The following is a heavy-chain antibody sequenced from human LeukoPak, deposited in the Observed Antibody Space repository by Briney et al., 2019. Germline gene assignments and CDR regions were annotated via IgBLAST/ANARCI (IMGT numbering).Heavy chain of an antibody. D-gene: IGHD7-27*01. CDR1: GFTFSSYG. CDR2: ISFDGSNT. Sequence: PGGSLRLSCAASGFTFSSYGMHWVRQAPRKGLEWVAVISFDGSNTYYADSVKGRFTISRDNSKNTLYLQMNSLIPEDTAVYYCARLTGASDYWGQGTLVTVSS. J-gene: IGHJ4*02. V-gene: IGHV3-30*03. CDR3: ARLTGASDY.